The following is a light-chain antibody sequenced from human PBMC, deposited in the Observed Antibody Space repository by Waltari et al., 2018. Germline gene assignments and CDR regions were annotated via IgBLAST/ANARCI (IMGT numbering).Light chain of an antibody. CDR3: QQYDSLPT. CDR2: GVS. Sequence: SLSPGERATLSCRASQEISSNYLAWYQHRAGQAPRILIYGVSTRATGIPDRISGSGSGTDYTLTISRLEPEDFAVYYCQQYDSLPTFGQGTKLEIK. V-gene: IGKV3-20*01. CDR1: QEISSNY. J-gene: IGKJ2*01.